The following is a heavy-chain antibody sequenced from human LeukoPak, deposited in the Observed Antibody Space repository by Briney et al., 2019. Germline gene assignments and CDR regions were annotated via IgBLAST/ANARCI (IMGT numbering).Heavy chain of an antibody. D-gene: IGHD6-13*01. Sequence: TVGSLRLSCAASGFTFRSYSINWVRQAPGKGLEWVSSISTSSSYIYYADSVKGRFSISRDNAKNSLYLQMNSLRAEDTAVYYCARAPFYSSSWTPNWFDPWGQGTLVTVSS. CDR3: ARAPFYSSSWTPNWFDP. CDR1: GFTFRSYS. V-gene: IGHV3-21*01. CDR2: ISTSSSYI. J-gene: IGHJ5*02.